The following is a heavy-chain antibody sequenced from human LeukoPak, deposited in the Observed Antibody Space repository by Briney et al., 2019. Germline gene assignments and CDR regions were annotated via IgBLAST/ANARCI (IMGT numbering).Heavy chain of an antibody. CDR1: GFTFSSYA. V-gene: IGHV3-23*01. J-gene: IGHJ4*02. Sequence: GGSLRLSCAASGFTFSSYAMSWVRQAPGKGLGWVSAISGSGGSTYYADSVKGRFTISRVNSKHTLYLQMNSLRAEDTAVYYCAKDHKTEYCSSTSCYAHYYFDYWGQGTLVTVSS. D-gene: IGHD2-2*01. CDR3: AKDHKTEYCSSTSCYAHYYFDY. CDR2: ISGSGGST.